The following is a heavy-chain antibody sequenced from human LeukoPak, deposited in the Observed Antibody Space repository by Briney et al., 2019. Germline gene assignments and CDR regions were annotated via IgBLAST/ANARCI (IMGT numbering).Heavy chain of an antibody. V-gene: IGHV3-30*02. Sequence: GRSLRLSCAASGFTFNNYGMHWVRQAPGKGLEWVTFIRYDGSNKYYADSVKGRFTISRDNSKNTLYLQMNSLTTEDTAVYYCAKDPYFSGWAKSYHSYYMDVWGKGTTLIVSS. D-gene: IGHD6-25*01. CDR1: GFTFNNYG. J-gene: IGHJ6*03. CDR3: AKDPYFSGWAKSYHSYYMDV. CDR2: IRYDGSNK.